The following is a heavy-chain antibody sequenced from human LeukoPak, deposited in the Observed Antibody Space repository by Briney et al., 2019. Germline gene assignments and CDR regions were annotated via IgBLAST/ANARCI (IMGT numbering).Heavy chain of an antibody. CDR1: GFTFSNYW. Sequence: GGSLRVSCAASGFTFSNYWMSWVRQAPGKGLEWVANMKQDGGEKYYVDSVKGRFTISRDNAKNSLYLQMNSLRVEDTAVYYCARKAYAMDVWGKGTTVTVSS. V-gene: IGHV3-7*03. CDR3: ARKAYAMDV. J-gene: IGHJ6*04. CDR2: MKQDGGEK.